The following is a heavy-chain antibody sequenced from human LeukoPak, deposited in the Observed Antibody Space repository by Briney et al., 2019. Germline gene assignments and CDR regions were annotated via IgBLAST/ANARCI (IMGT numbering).Heavy chain of an antibody. D-gene: IGHD3-10*01. J-gene: IGHJ4*02. CDR3: AELTSMVEQY. Sequence: GGSLRLSCAASGXTPSSYWMHWVRQAPGKGLVWVSRINSDGSSTRYADSVKGRFTISRDNAKNTLYLQMNSLRAEDTAVYYCAELTSMVEQYWGQGTLVTVSS. V-gene: IGHV3-74*01. CDR2: INSDGSST. CDR1: GXTPSSYW.